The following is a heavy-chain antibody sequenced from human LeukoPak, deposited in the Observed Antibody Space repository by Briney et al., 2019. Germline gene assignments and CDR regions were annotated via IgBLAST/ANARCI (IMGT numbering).Heavy chain of an antibody. J-gene: IGHJ3*02. V-gene: IGHV3-11*06. CDR3: AKGSSSGWYGEGAFDI. D-gene: IGHD6-19*01. Sequence: PGGSVRLSCAASGFTFSDYYMSWIRQAPGKGLEWVSYISSSSSYTNYADSVKGRFTISRDNAKNSLYLQMNSLRAEDTAVYYCAKGSSSGWYGEGAFDIWGQGTMVTVSS. CDR2: ISSSSSYT. CDR1: GFTFSDYY.